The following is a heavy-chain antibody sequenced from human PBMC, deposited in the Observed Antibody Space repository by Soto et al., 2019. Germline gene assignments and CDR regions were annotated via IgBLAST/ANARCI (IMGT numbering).Heavy chain of an antibody. Sequence: QLQLQESGPGLVKPSETLSLTCTVSGGSISSSSYYWGWIRQPPGKGLEWIGSIYYSGSTYYNPSLKSRVTISVDTSKNQFSLKLSSVTAADTAVYYCARHGRYCSGGSCLDATYYYYYYMDVWGKGTTVTVSS. J-gene: IGHJ6*03. D-gene: IGHD2-15*01. CDR3: ARHGRYCSGGSCLDATYYYYYYMDV. V-gene: IGHV4-39*01. CDR1: GGSISSSSYY. CDR2: IYYSGST.